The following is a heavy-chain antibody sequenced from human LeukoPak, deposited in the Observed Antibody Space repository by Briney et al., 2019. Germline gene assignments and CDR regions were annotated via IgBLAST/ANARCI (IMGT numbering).Heavy chain of an antibody. CDR1: GGTFRSYA. CDR3: ARDQGYRYGYGDFDY. D-gene: IGHD5-18*01. J-gene: IGHJ4*02. V-gene: IGHV1-69*13. Sequence: SVKVSCKASGGTFRSYAISWVRQAPGQGLEWMGGIIPIFGTANYAQKFQGRVTITADESTSTAYMELGSLRSEDTAVYYCARDQGYRYGYGDFDYWGQGTLVTVSS. CDR2: IIPIFGTA.